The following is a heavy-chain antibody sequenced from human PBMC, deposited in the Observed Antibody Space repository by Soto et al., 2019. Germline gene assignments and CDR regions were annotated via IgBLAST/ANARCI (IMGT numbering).Heavy chain of an antibody. CDR2: INHSGST. CDR3: ARGRHVWGSFGQREKNWFDP. V-gene: IGHV4-34*01. Sequence: SETLSLTSAVSGYQINSGDYWTWIRQPPGKGLEWIGEINHSGSTNYNPSLKSRVTISVDTSKNQFSLKLSSVTAADTAVYYCARGRHVWGSFGQREKNWFDPWGQGTLVTVSS. CDR1: GYQINSGDY. D-gene: IGHD3-16*01. J-gene: IGHJ5*02.